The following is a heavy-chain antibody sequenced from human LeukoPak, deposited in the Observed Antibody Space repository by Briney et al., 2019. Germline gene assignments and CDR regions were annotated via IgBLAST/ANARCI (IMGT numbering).Heavy chain of an antibody. V-gene: IGHV3-66*02. CDR3: ARDRRWDSSSPLDY. CDR2: IYSGGST. CDR1: GFTVSSDY. D-gene: IGHD6-6*01. J-gene: IGHJ4*02. Sequence: GGSLRLSCAASGFTVSSDYMSWVRQAPGKGLGWVSVIYSGGSTYYADSVKGRFTISRDNSKNTLYLQMNSPRAEDTAVYYCARDRRWDSSSPLDYWGQGTLVTVSS.